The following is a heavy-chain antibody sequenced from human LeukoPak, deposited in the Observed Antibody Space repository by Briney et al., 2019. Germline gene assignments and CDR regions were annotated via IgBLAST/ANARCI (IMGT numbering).Heavy chain of an antibody. CDR1: GYDSGVSFTSHS. J-gene: IGHJ5*02. CDR2: IYPRDSTT. V-gene: IGHV5-51*01. Sequence: GESLKISCQGSGYDSGVSFTSHSIAWVRQMPGKGLEWRGIIYPRDSTTLYSPSFQGQVTIPADTSIHTAYLQWISLKDSDTAMYYCARHPMAGGAAYNWSHPWGQGTLVTVS. CDR3: ARHPMAGGAAYNWSHP. D-gene: IGHD4/OR15-4a*01.